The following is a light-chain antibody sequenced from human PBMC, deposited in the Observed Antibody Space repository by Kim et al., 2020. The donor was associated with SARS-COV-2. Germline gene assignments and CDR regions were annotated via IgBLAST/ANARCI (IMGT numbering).Light chain of an antibody. J-gene: IGKJ1*01. CDR1: QSVSSR. V-gene: IGKV1-5*03. Sequence: DIQMTQSPSILSASVGDGVTITCRASQSVSSRLAWYQQKPGKAPKLLISKAPTLEGGVPSRFSGRGSGTEFTLTISSLQSEDFSVYYCQQYNIWPQTFGQGTKVDIK. CDR2: KAP. CDR3: QQYNIWPQT.